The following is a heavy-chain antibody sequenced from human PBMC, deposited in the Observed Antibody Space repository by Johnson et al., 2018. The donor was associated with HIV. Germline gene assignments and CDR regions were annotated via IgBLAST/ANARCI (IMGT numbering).Heavy chain of an antibody. CDR3: ARMMYSRGAFDI. CDR1: GFSFDDYA. D-gene: IGHD6-13*01. Sequence: EVQLVESGGGLVQPGRSLRLSCAASGFSFDDYAMHWVRQAPGKGLEWVSGVNWTGGSTGYADSVKGRFTISRDNAKNSLYLQMNSLRAGDTAVYYCARMMYSRGAFDIWGQGTMVTVSS. J-gene: IGHJ3*02. V-gene: IGHV3-20*04. CDR2: VNWTGGST.